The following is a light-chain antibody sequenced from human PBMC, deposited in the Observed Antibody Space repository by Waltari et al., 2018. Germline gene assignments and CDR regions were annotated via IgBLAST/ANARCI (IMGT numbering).Light chain of an antibody. CDR1: QSVTNDY. CDR3: QQRNIWPNT. J-gene: IGKJ2*01. V-gene: IGKV3D-20*02. Sequence: EVVLTQSSGTLSLSPGERATLSCRASQSVTNDYLAWYQQKPGQAPSLLIYDASIRATGIPDRFSGSGSGTDFTLTISSLEPEDFAVYYCQQRNIWPNTFGQGTKLEIK. CDR2: DAS.